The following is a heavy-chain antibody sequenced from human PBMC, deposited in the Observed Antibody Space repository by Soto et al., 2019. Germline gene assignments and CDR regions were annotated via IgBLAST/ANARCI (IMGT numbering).Heavy chain of an antibody. Sequence: QVQLQQWGAGLLKPSETLSLTCAVYGGSFSGYYWCWIRQPPGKGLEWIGKINHRGSTNYNPSLKSRVTISVDTYKNQFALKLSSVTAADTAVYYCARTGGYYEYYFAYWGQGTLVTVSS. CDR2: INHRGST. D-gene: IGHD3-22*01. CDR3: ARTGGYYEYYFAY. V-gene: IGHV4-34*01. J-gene: IGHJ4*02. CDR1: GGSFSGYY.